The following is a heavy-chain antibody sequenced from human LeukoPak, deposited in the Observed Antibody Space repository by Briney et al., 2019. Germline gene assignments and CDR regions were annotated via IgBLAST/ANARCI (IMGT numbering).Heavy chain of an antibody. V-gene: IGHV1-18*01. CDR2: ISAYNGNT. D-gene: IGHD2-2*01. Sequence: GASVKVSCKASGYTFTSYGISWVRQAPGQGLEWMGWISAYNGNTNYAQKLQGRVTMTTDTSTSTAYMELRSLRSDDTAVYYCARVFVLPLLGYCSSTSCLGAWFDPWGQGTLVTVSS. CDR1: GYTFTSYG. CDR3: ARVFVLPLLGYCSSTSCLGAWFDP. J-gene: IGHJ5*02.